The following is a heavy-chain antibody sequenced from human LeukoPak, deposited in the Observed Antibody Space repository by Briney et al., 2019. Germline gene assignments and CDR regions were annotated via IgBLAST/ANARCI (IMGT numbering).Heavy chain of an antibody. CDR2: ISGSGGST. J-gene: IGHJ3*02. CDR3: AKVLISGYLRGPWAFDI. Sequence: GGSLRLSCAASGFTFSDYYMSWVRQAPGKGLEWVSAISGSGGSTYYADSVKGRFTISRDNSKNTLYLQMNSLRAEDTAVYYCAKVLISGYLRGPWAFDIWGQGTMVTVSS. V-gene: IGHV3-23*01. CDR1: GFTFSDYY. D-gene: IGHD5-12*01.